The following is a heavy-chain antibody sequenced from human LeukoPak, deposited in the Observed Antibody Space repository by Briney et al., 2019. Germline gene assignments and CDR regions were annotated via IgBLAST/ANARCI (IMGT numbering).Heavy chain of an antibody. J-gene: IGHJ4*02. CDR1: GLTFSNYG. V-gene: IGHV3-23*01. CDR3: AKDKTSCSGGTCYGAPDF. CDR2: ITNSGGDT. Sequence: GGSLRLSCAASGLTFSNYGMSWVRQAPGKGLKWVSSITNSGGDTSYADSVKGRFTISRDNSKNTLYLQMNSLRAEDTAVYYCAKDKTSCSGGTCYGAPDFWGKGTLVTVSS. D-gene: IGHD2-15*01.